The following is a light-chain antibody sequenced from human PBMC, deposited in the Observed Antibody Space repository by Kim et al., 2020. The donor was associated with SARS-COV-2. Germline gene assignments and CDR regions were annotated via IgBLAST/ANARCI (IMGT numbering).Light chain of an antibody. V-gene: IGLV3-19*01. CDR2: GR. Sequence: SSELTQDPAVSVALGQTVRITCQGDSLRSYSASWYQQKPGQPPVLVLYGRNLRSAVLHRCSASPSGNNASLSITRAQAADEADYYFYSRGRSTTHNYVFG. CDR3: YSRGRSTTHNYV. CDR1: SLRSYS. J-gene: IGLJ1*01.